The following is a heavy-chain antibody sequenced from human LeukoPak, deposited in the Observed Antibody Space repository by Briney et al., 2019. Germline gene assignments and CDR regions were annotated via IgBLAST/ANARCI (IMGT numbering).Heavy chain of an antibody. CDR3: ARDLGGSCFDY. V-gene: IGHV1-46*01. Sequence: ASVKVSCKASGYTFTSYYMHWVRQAPGQGLEWMGIINPSGGSTNYAQKFQGRVTVTADESTSTAYMELSSLRSEDTAVYYCARDLGGSCFDYWGQGTLVTVSS. D-gene: IGHD1-26*01. CDR1: GYTFTSYY. J-gene: IGHJ4*02. CDR2: INPSGGST.